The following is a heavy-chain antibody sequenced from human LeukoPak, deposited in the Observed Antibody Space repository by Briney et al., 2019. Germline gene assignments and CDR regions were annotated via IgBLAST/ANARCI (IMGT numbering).Heavy chain of an antibody. Sequence: PGGSLRLSCAASGFTFTSYNMNWVRQAPGKGLEWVSSITSSSSYIYYADSVKGRFAISRDNAKNSLYLQMDSLRVEDTAEYYCARDPYSGNYGAYYYYYMDVWGKGTTVTVSS. J-gene: IGHJ6*03. D-gene: IGHD1-26*01. CDR1: GFTFTSYN. CDR2: ITSSSSYI. V-gene: IGHV3-21*06. CDR3: ARDPYSGNYGAYYYYYMDV.